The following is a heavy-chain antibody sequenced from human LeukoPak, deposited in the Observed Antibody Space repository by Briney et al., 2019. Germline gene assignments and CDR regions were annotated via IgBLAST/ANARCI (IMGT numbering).Heavy chain of an antibody. Sequence: GESLKISCKGSGYSFPTYWIAWVRQMPGKGLEWMGIIYPDESNIRYSPSFQGQVTISADKSISTAYLQWSSLKAPDTAMYYCARPPSRGYSSSFEYWGQGTLVTVSS. D-gene: IGHD2-2*03. V-gene: IGHV5-51*01. J-gene: IGHJ4*02. CDR3: ARPPSRGYSSSFEY. CDR2: IYPDESNI. CDR1: GYSFPTYW.